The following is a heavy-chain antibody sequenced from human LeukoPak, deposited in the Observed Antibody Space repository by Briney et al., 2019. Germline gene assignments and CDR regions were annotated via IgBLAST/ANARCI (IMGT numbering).Heavy chain of an antibody. CDR3: AVDDYFDS. D-gene: IGHD2-8*01. J-gene: IGHJ4*02. V-gene: IGHV3-21*01. CDR2: ISSSSIYI. CDR1: GFTFSNYN. Sequence: PGGSLRLSCAASGFTFSNYNMNWVRQAPGKGLEWVSSISSSSIYISYADSVKGRFTISRDNTKNALYLQMNSLRAEDTAVFVPAVDDYFDSWGQGTLVTVSS.